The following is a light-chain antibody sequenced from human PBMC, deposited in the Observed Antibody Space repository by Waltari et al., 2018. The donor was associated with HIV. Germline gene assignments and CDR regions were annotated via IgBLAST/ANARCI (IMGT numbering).Light chain of an antibody. Sequence: DIVMTQSPDSLAVSLGERATINCKSSQSLLFRSDNKNYLTWYQQKPGQPPKLLIYWASTRESGFPDRFSGSGSGTDFTLTISSLQAEDVAVYYCQQYYSSPTFGQGTKVEIK. CDR3: QQYYSSPT. CDR1: QSLLFRSDNKNY. V-gene: IGKV4-1*01. J-gene: IGKJ1*01. CDR2: WAS.